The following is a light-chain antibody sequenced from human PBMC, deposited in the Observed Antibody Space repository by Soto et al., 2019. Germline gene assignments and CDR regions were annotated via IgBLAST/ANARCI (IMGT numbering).Light chain of an antibody. CDR2: DVS. CDR1: QSVSNS. J-gene: IGKJ5*01. CDR3: HQRYNWPRVT. V-gene: IGKV3-11*01. Sequence: EIVLTQSPATLSLSPGERVTLSFMPSQSVSNSLAWYQQKPGQPPRLLTYDVSNRATGIPARFSGSGSGTDFTLTITSLEPEDFAVYFCHQRYNWPRVTFGQGTRLEIK.